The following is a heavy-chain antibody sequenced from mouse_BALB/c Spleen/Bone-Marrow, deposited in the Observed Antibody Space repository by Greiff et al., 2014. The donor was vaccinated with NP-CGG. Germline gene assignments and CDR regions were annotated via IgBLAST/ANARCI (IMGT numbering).Heavy chain of an antibody. CDR3: ALANWDIGGPFAY. D-gene: IGHD4-1*01. V-gene: IGHV1-4*01. CDR2: INPSSGYT. Sequence: VQLVESGAELSRPGASVKISCKASGYTFTSYTMHWVKQRPGQGLEWIGYINPSSGYTNYNQKFKDKATLTADKSSSTAYMQLSSLTSEDSAVYYCALANWDIGGPFAYWGQGTLVTFSA. CDR1: GYTFTSYT. J-gene: IGHJ3*01.